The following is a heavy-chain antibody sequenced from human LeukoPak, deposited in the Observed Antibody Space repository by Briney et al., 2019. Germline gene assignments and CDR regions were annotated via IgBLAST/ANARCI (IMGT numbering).Heavy chain of an antibody. V-gene: IGHV3-23*01. CDR2: VSGSGGST. Sequence: PGGSLRLSCAASGFTFSSYAMSWVRQAPGKGLEWVSAVSGSGGSTYYADSVKGRFTISRDNSKNTLYLQMNSLRAEDTAVYYCAKDERKLWFGELTYYFDYWGQGTLVTVSS. J-gene: IGHJ4*02. CDR3: AKDERKLWFGELTYYFDY. D-gene: IGHD3-10*01. CDR1: GFTFSSYA.